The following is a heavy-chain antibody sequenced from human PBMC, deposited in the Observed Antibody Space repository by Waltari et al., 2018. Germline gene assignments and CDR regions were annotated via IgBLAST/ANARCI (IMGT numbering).Heavy chain of an antibody. CDR3: ARVRYSGNYYYFDS. D-gene: IGHD1-26*01. J-gene: IGHJ4*02. CDR2: IYSSGST. Sequence: QVQLQESGPGLVKPSETLSLTCTVSGVSISDLYWSWIRQPPGKGLEWIGYIYSSGSTYSNPSLQSRVTISVDTSTSHVSLTLTSVTAADTAVYYCARVRYSGNYYYFDSWGRGTLVTVSS. V-gene: IGHV4-59*01. CDR1: GVSISDLY.